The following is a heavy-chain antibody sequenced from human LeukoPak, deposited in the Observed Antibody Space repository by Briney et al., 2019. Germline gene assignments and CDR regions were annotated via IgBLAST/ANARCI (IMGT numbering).Heavy chain of an antibody. J-gene: IGHJ6*03. CDR3: AKTSRDSSSWYGYYYYYMDV. Sequence: GGSLRLSCAASGFTFSSYGMHWVRQAPGKGLEWVAFIRYDGSNKYYADSVKGRFTISRDNSKNTLYLQMNSLRAEDTAVYYCAKTSRDSSSWYGYYYYYMDVWGKGTTVTISS. V-gene: IGHV3-30*02. CDR2: IRYDGSNK. D-gene: IGHD6-13*01. CDR1: GFTFSSYG.